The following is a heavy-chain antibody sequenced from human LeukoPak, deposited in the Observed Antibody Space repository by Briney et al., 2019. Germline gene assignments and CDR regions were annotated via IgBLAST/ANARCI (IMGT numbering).Heavy chain of an antibody. V-gene: IGHV4-39*07. Sequence: SETLSLTCTVSGGSISSSSYYWGWIRQPPGKGLEWIGSIYYSGSTYYNPSLKSRVTISVDTSKNQFSLKLSSVTAADTAVYYCAREAEQYYGSGSYYPMDVWGQGTTVTVSS. J-gene: IGHJ6*02. D-gene: IGHD3-10*01. CDR3: AREAEQYYGSGSYYPMDV. CDR2: IYYSGST. CDR1: GGSISSSSYY.